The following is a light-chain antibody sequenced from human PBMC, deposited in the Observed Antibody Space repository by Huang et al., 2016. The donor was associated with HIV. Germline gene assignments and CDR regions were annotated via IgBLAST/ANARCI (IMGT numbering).Light chain of an antibody. CDR3: QQRSNWRT. V-gene: IGKV3-11*01. CDR2: DAS. Sequence: EIVLTQSPATLSLSPGERATISCSASQSVSSYLAWYQQKPGTAPRLRIYDASNRATDIPARFSGSGSGTDFTLTISSLEPEDFAVYYCQQRSNWRTFGQGTRLEIK. CDR1: QSVSSY. J-gene: IGKJ5*01.